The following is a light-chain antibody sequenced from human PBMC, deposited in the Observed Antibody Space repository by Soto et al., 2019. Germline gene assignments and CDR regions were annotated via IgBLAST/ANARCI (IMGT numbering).Light chain of an antibody. V-gene: IGKV3-15*01. CDR2: GAS. CDR1: QSVSSSY. Sequence: EIGLTQSPGTLSLSPGERATLYCRASQSVSSSYLAWYQQKPGQAPRLLIYGASTRATGIPARFSGSGSGTEFTLTISSLQSEDFAVYYCQQYNNWPPLTFGGGTKVDIK. CDR3: QQYNNWPPLT. J-gene: IGKJ4*01.